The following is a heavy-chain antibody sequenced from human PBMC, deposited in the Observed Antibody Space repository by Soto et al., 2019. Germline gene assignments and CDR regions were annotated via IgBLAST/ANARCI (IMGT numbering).Heavy chain of an antibody. Sequence: PGGSLRLSCAASGFTFSYYAMHWVRQAPGKGLEWMAVISDNGNTKYLADSVKGRFTISRDTSTNTLYLQMSSLRVEDTAVYYCAKDTGGYPLGNFNIWGQGTRVSV. CDR1: GFTFSYYA. D-gene: IGHD2-8*02. J-gene: IGHJ3*02. CDR2: ISDNGNTK. CDR3: AKDTGGYPLGNFNI. V-gene: IGHV3-30-3*01.